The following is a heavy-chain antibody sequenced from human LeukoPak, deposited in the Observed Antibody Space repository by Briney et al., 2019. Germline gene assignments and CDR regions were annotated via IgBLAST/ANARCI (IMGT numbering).Heavy chain of an antibody. Sequence: GGSLRLSCAASGFTVSSNYMSWVRQAPGKGLEWVSVIYSGGSTYHADSVKGRFTISRDNSKNTLYLQMNSLRAEDTAVYYCARVQYSYGIFDYWGQGTLVTVSS. D-gene: IGHD5-18*01. CDR3: ARVQYSYGIFDY. J-gene: IGHJ4*02. CDR1: GFTVSSNY. CDR2: IYSGGST. V-gene: IGHV3-53*01.